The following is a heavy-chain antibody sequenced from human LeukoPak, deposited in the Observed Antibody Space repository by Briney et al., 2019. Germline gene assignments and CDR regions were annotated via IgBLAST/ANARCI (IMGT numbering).Heavy chain of an antibody. D-gene: IGHD1-26*01. CDR1: GFTFSDYY. CDR3: ARGPGRWEPRAGAFDI. V-gene: IGHV3-11*04. J-gene: IGHJ3*02. Sequence: GGSLRLSCAASGFTFSDYYMSWIRQAPGEALEWVSYVSSGSSTIYYADSVKGRFTVSRDNGKRSLYLHMNSLRAEDTAMYYCARGPGRWEPRAGAFDIWGQGTMVTVSS. CDR2: VSSGSSTI.